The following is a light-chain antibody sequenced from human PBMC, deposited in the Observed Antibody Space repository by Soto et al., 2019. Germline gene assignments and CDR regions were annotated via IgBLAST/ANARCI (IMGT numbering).Light chain of an antibody. V-gene: IGLV2-11*01. CDR3: CSYAGTYTFWV. CDR2: DVS. CDR1: TSDVGAYNY. J-gene: IGLJ3*02. Sequence: QSVLTQPRSVSGSPGQSVTISCTGTTSDVGAYNYVSWYQQHPGEAPKLMIYDVSKRPSGVPDRFSGSKSGNTASLTISGLQAEHEADYYCCSYAGTYTFWVFGGGTQLTVL.